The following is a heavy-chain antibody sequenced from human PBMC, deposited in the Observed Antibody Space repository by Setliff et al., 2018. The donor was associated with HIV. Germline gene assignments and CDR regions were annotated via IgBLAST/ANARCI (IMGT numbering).Heavy chain of an antibody. CDR3: ARGVDLLTAPSYYYYYRDV. Sequence: PGGSLRLSCAASGFTFSNFEMNWVRQAPGKGLEWVAYSNSNGHGIYYAESLRGRFTISRDNAKNSLYLQLNSLRAEDTAVYYCARGVDLLTAPSYYYYYRDVWGKGTTVTSP. J-gene: IGHJ6*03. D-gene: IGHD3-9*01. CDR1: GFTFSNFE. CDR2: SNSNGHGI. V-gene: IGHV3-48*03.